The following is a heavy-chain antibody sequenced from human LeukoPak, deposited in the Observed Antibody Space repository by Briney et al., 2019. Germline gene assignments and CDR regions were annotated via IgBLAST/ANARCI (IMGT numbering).Heavy chain of an antibody. CDR3: ARGGYSSSH. CDR2: IKQDGSEK. CDR1: GFTLSSYW. Sequence: GGSLRLSCAGSGFTLSSYWMSWVRQAPGKGLEWVANIKQDGSEKYYVDSVKGRFTISRDNAKNSLYLQMNSLRAEDTAVYYCARGGYSSSHWGQGTLVTVSS. V-gene: IGHV3-7*01. D-gene: IGHD6-13*01. J-gene: IGHJ4*02.